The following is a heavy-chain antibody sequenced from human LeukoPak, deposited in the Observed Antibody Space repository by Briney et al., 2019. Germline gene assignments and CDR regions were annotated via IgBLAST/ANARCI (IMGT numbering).Heavy chain of an antibody. CDR3: ARETMMYVGTYYFDY. V-gene: IGHV4-31*03. CDR2: IYYSGGT. CDR1: GGSISSGGYY. J-gene: IGHJ4*02. Sequence: SQTLSLTCTVSGGSISSGGYYWSWIRQHPGKGLEWIGYIYYSGGTYYNPSLKSRVTISVDTSKNQFSLKLSSVTAADTAVYYCARETMMYVGTYYFDYWGQGTLVTVSS. D-gene: IGHD3-22*01.